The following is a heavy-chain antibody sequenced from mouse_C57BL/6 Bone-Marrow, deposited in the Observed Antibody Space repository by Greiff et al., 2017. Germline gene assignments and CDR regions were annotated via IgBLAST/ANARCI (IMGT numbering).Heavy chain of an antibody. J-gene: IGHJ2*01. CDR1: GFTITDDY. D-gene: IGHD1-1*01. CDR3: TTWAYYSGSSYVYFDY. Sequence: EVKLLESGAELVRPGASVKLSCTASGFTITDDYMHWVKQRPEQGLEWIGWIDPENGDTEYASKFQGKATITADTSSNTADLQLSSLTSEDTAVYYCTTWAYYSGSSYVYFDYWGQGTTLTVSS. V-gene: IGHV14-4*01. CDR2: IDPENGDT.